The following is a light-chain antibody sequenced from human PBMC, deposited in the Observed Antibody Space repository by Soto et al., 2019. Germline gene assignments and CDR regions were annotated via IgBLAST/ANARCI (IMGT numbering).Light chain of an antibody. V-gene: IGKV3-20*01. CDR2: GAS. Sequence: ELTHFPGTLSLSPVERASLSCRVRQSVTNSYFAWHQQPPGPAPRLLIYGASSRATGIADWISGSGAATDFPLTISRLEPDDLAVYCCQQYGSSPLTFGGGTKVDIK. J-gene: IGKJ4*01. CDR1: QSVTNSY. CDR3: QQYGSSPLT.